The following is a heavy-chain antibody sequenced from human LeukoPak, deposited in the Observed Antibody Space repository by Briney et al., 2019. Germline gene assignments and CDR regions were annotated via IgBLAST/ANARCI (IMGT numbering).Heavy chain of an antibody. J-gene: IGHJ4*02. V-gene: IGHV3-23*01. CDR3: ARDYSG. D-gene: IGHD1-26*01. Sequence: GGTLRLSCAASGFTFSSYGMSWVRQAPGKGLQWVSVIIGSGSSTYYADSVKGRFTISRDNAKNSLYLQMNSLRAEDTAVYYCARDYSGWGQGTLVTVSS. CDR1: GFTFSSYG. CDR2: IIGSGSST.